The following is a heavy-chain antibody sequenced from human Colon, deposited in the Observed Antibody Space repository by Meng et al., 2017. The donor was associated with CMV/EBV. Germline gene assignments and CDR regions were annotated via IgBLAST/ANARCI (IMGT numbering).Heavy chain of an antibody. J-gene: IGHJ3*02. D-gene: IGHD3-22*01. CDR1: GFTFDTFP. CDR2: LHYDALTA. CDR3: AKGVNSGYTYSAFDI. V-gene: IGHV3-23*01. Sequence: GTLKISCAASGFTFDTFPMGWVRQAPGTGLEWVSTLHYDALTAKYADSVEGRFTISRDTSKSTLYLEMKSLRADDTAIYFCAKGVNSGYTYSAFDILGQGTVVTVS.